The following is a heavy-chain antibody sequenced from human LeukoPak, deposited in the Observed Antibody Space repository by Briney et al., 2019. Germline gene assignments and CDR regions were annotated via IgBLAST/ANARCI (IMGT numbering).Heavy chain of an antibody. D-gene: IGHD3-3*01. V-gene: IGHV3-33*01. Sequence: GGSLRLSCAASGFTFSSYGMHWVRQAPGKGLEWVAVIWYDGSNKYYADPVKGRFTISRDNSKNTLYLQMNSLRAEDTAVYYCAVIHDAFDYWGQGTLVTVSS. CDR3: AVIHDAFDY. CDR1: GFTFSSYG. CDR2: IWYDGSNK. J-gene: IGHJ4*02.